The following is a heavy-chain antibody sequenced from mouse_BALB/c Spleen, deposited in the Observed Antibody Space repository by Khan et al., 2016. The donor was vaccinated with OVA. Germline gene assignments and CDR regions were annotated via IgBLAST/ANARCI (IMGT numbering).Heavy chain of an antibody. Sequence: EVQLQESGPELMKPGASVKISCKASGYSFTTYYMHWVKQSHGKSLEWIGYIDPFNGGNDYNQKFKGKATLTVDNSSSTAYMHLSSLTSEDSAVYYCARGTFDYWGQGTLVTVSA. J-gene: IGHJ3*01. CDR1: GYSFTTYY. CDR3: ARGTFDY. CDR2: IDPFNGGN. V-gene: IGHV1-34*01. D-gene: IGHD3-3*01.